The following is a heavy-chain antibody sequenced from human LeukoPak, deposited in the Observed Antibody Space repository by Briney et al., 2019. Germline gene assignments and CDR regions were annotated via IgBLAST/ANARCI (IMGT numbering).Heavy chain of an antibody. Sequence: PGGSLRLSCAASGFTFSSYGMHWVRQAPGKGLEWVAFIRYDGSNKYYADSVKGRFTISRDNSKNTLYLQMNSLRAEDTAVYYCARWSCHLPEIFDYWGQGTLVTVSS. V-gene: IGHV3-30*02. CDR1: GFTFSSYG. CDR3: ARWSCHLPEIFDY. CDR2: IRYDGSNK. J-gene: IGHJ4*02. D-gene: IGHD1-26*01.